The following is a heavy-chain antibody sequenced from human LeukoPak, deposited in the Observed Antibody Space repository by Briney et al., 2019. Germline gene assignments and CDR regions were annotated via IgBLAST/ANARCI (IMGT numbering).Heavy chain of an antibody. CDR1: GGSISSSSYY. D-gene: IGHD4-17*01. V-gene: IGHV4-39*07. Sequence: SETLSLTCTVSGGSISSSSYYWGWIHQPPGKGLEWIGSIYYSGSTYYNPSLKSRVTISVDTSKNQFSLKLSSVTAADTAVYYCARDSGNLPTVTNWFDPWGQGTLVTVSS. CDR3: ARDSGNLPTVTNWFDP. CDR2: IYYSGST. J-gene: IGHJ5*02.